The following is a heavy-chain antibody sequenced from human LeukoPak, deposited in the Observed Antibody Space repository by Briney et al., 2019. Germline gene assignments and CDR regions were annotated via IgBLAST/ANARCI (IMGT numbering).Heavy chain of an antibody. CDR1: GGSFSGYY. J-gene: IGHJ4*02. V-gene: IGHV4-34*01. CDR3: ARERGRTYPRNYFDY. D-gene: IGHD1-1*01. Sequence: SETLSLTCAVYGGSFSGYYWSWIRQPPGKGLEWIGEINHSGSTNYNPSLKSRVTISVDTSKNQFSLKLSSVTAADTAVYYCARERGRTYPRNYFDYWGQGTLVTVSS. CDR2: INHSGST.